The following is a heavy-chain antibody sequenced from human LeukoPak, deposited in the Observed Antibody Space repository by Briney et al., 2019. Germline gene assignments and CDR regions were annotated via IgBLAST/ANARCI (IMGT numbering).Heavy chain of an antibody. V-gene: IGHV1-2*02. Sequence: GASVKVSCKASEYTFTDYHMHWVRQAPGQGLEWMGWINPNSGGTNYAQKFQGRVAMTRDTSISTAYMELSGLRSDDTAVYYCARVKDAFDIWGQGTMVTVSS. CDR1: EYTFTDYH. CDR3: ARVKDAFDI. CDR2: INPNSGGT. J-gene: IGHJ3*02.